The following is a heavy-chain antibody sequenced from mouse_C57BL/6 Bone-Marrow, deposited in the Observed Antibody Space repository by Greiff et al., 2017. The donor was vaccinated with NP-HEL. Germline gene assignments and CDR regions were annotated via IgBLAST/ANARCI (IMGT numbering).Heavy chain of an antibody. Sequence: QVQLQQSGPELVKPGASVKLSCKASGYTFTSYDINWVKQRPGQGLEWIGWIYPRAGSTKYNEKFKGKATLTVDTSSSTAYMELHSLTSEDSAVYFCARSGYYGSRGDWYFDVWGTGTTVTVSS. CDR3: ARSGYYGSRGDWYFDV. D-gene: IGHD1-1*01. CDR2: IYPRAGST. CDR1: GYTFTSYD. J-gene: IGHJ1*03. V-gene: IGHV1-85*01.